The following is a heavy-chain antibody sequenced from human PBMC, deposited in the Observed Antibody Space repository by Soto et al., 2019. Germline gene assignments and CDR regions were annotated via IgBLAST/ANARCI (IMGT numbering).Heavy chain of an antibody. J-gene: IGHJ5*02. D-gene: IGHD1-7*01. V-gene: IGHV4-59*02. Sequence: SETLSLTCSVSGASVSSYYWSWVRQPPGKGLEWIGYIYYIGAYNYNPSLKSRVTITVDTSKNQFSLKLTSVTAADTAVYYCARTPETRDWLDPWGQGTLVTVS. CDR1: GASVSSYY. CDR3: ARTPETRDWLDP. CDR2: IYYIGAY.